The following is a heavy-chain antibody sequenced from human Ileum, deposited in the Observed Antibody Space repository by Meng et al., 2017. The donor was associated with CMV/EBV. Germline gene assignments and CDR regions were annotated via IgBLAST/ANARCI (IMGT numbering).Heavy chain of an antibody. V-gene: IGHV1-18*01. J-gene: IGHJ6*02. CDR1: GYSLSKFG. Sequence: ASVKVSCKASGYSLSKFGISWVRQAPGQGLEWMGWISGYNGNTDYAQRFQGRVSMTTDTSTSTAYMELRSLRSDDTAVYYCARDSSSYYYYYYGTDVWGQGTTVTVSS. CDR3: ARDSSSYYYYYYGTDV. CDR2: ISGYNGNT. D-gene: IGHD6-19*01.